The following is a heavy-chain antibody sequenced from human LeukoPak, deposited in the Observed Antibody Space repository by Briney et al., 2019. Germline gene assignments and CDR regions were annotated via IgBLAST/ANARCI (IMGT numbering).Heavy chain of an antibody. CDR2: VYYSGST. CDR3: ARDRLYSGTFDY. CDR1: GGSTSSYY. V-gene: IGHV4-59*01. Sequence: PSETLSLTCTVSGGSTSSYYWSWIRQPPGKGLEWIGYVYYSGSTNYNPSLKSRVTISVDTSKNQFSLKLSSVTAADTAVYYCARDRLYSGTFDYWGQGTLVTVSS. D-gene: IGHD2-8*01. J-gene: IGHJ4*02.